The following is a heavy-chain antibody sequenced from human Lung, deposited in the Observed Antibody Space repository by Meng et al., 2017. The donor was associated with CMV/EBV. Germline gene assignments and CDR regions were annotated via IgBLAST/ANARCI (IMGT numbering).Heavy chain of an antibody. D-gene: IGHD3-16*01. V-gene: IGHV1-2*02. CDR1: GYTFSLYY. CDR2: INPNTGGT. CDR3: ARERGLGFRGTNDAFDI. Sequence: ASVXVSCKASGYTFSLYYIHCVRQAPGQGLEWMGWINPNTGGTNSAQKFQGRVTITGDTSISTAYMELSRLNSDDTALYYCARERGLGFRGTNDAFDIWGQGTMVTVSS. J-gene: IGHJ3*02.